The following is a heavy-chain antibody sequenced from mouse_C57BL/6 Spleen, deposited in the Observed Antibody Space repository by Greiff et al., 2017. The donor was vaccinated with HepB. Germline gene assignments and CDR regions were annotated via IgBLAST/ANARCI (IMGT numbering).Heavy chain of an antibody. V-gene: IGHV14-2*01. CDR2: IDPEDGET. CDR3: ARAVGDGPAWFAY. CDR1: GFNIKDYY. D-gene: IGHD1-1*02. J-gene: IGHJ3*01. Sequence: VQLKESGAELVKPGASVKLSCTASGFNIKDYYMHWVKQRTEQGLEWIGRIDPEDGETKYAPKFQGKATITADTSSNTAYLQLSSLTSEDTAVYYCARAVGDGPAWFAYWGQGTLVTVSA.